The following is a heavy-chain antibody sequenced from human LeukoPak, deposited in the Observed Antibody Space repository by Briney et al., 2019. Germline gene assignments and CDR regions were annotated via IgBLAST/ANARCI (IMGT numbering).Heavy chain of an antibody. V-gene: IGHV4-59*01. CDR3: ARGAAEKYYFDY. J-gene: IGHJ4*02. D-gene: IGHD2-15*01. CDR1: GGPISSYY. Sequence: SETLSLTCTVSGGPISSYYWSWIRQPPGKGLEWIGYIYYSGSTNYNPSLKSRVAISVDTSKNQFSLKLSSVTAADTAVYYCARGAAEKYYFDYWGQGTLVTVSS. CDR2: IYYSGST.